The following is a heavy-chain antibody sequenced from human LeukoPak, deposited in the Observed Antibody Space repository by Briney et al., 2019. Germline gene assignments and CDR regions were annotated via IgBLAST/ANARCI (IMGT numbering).Heavy chain of an antibody. J-gene: IGHJ4*02. D-gene: IGHD4-17*01. V-gene: IGHV1-69*06. Sequence: GASVKVSCKASGGTFSSYAISWVRQAPGQGLEWMGGIIPIFGTANYAQKFQGRVTITADKSTSTAYMELSSLRSEDPAVYYCASGYGDYYFDYWGQGTLVTVSS. CDR3: ASGYGDYYFDY. CDR2: IIPIFGTA. CDR1: GGTFSSYA.